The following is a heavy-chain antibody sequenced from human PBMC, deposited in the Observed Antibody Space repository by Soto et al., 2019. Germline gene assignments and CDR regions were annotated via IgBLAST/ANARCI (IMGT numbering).Heavy chain of an antibody. CDR3: ARVRGSGDRRARFPLTY. D-gene: IGHD1-26*01. J-gene: IGHJ4*02. V-gene: IGHV1-46*01. Sequence: ASVKVSWKASGYTFTSYYMHWVRQAPGQGLEWMGIINPSGGSTSYAQKFQGRVTMTRDTSTSTVYMELSSLRSEDTAVYYCARVRGSGDRRARFPLTYWGQGTLVTVSS. CDR2: INPSGGST. CDR1: GYTFTSYY.